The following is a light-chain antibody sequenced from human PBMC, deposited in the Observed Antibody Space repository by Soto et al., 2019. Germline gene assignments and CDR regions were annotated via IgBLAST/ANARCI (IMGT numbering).Light chain of an antibody. CDR3: CSYASSSTDV. V-gene: IGLV2-23*02. CDR1: SSDVGSYNF. J-gene: IGLJ1*01. CDR2: DVT. Sequence: QSALTQPASVSGSPGQSITISCTGTSSDVGSYNFVSWYQQHPGKAPKLMIYDVTKRPSGVSDRFSGSRSGNTASLTISGLQAEDEADYYCCSYASSSTDVFGSGTQLTVL.